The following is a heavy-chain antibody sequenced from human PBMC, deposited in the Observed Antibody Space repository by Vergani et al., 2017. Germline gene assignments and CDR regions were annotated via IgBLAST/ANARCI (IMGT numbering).Heavy chain of an antibody. CDR2: IKQDGSEK. D-gene: IGHD1-1*01. CDR1: GFTFSSYW. Sequence: EVQLVESGGGLVQPGGSLRLSCAASGFTFSSYWMSWVRQAPGKGLEWVVNIKQDGSEKYYVDSVKGRFTISRDNAKNSLYLQMNSLRAEDTAVYYCARGAGRYYYYMDVWGKGTTVTVSS. V-gene: IGHV3-7*01. CDR3: ARGAGRYYYYMDV. J-gene: IGHJ6*03.